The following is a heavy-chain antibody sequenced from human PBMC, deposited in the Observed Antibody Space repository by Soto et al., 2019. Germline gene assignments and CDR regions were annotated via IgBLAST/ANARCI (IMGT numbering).Heavy chain of an antibody. V-gene: IGHV4-39*01. CDR2: IYYSGST. Sequence: SETLSLTCTVSGGSISSSSYYWGWIRQPPGKGLEWIGSIYYSGSTYYNPSLKSRVTISVDTSKNQFSLKLSSVTAADTAVYYCAGPVARIAAAGPWGAFDIWGQGTMVTVSS. CDR3: AGPVARIAAAGPWGAFDI. D-gene: IGHD6-13*01. J-gene: IGHJ3*02. CDR1: GGSISSSSYY.